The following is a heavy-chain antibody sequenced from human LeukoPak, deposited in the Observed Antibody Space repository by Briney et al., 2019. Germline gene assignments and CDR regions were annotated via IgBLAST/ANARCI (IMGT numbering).Heavy chain of an antibody. CDR1: GVTFSNYA. V-gene: IGHV1-69*13. J-gene: IGHJ4*02. D-gene: IGHD6-13*01. Sequence: ASVKVSCKASGVTFSNYAISWVRQAPGQGLEWMGGIIPIFGTANYAQKFQGRVTITADESTSTAYMELSSLRSEDTAVYYCALPPTTYSSSWYDYWGQGTLVTVSS. CDR3: ALPPTTYSSSWYDY. CDR2: IIPIFGTA.